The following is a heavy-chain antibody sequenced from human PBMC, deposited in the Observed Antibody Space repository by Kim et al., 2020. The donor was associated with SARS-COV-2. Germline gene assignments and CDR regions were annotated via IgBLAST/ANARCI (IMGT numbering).Heavy chain of an antibody. D-gene: IGHD6-19*01. CDR2: SP. CDR3: ARHSSGYFDY. Sequence: SPNHNPSLKSRVTRSVDTSKNQFSLKLSSVTAADTAVYYCARHSSGYFDYWGQGTLVTVSS. J-gene: IGHJ4*02. V-gene: IGHV4-61*07.